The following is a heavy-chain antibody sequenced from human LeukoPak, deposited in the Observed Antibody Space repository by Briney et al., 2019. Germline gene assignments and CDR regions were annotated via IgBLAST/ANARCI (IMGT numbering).Heavy chain of an antibody. CDR3: AKEAIIASAFDI. CDR1: GFTFDDYA. Sequence: PGGFLRLSCAASGFTFDDYAMHWVRHAPGKGLEWVSGISWNSGSIGYADSAKGRFTISRDNAKNSLYLQMNSLRAEDMALYYCAKEAIIASAFDIWGQGTMVTVSS. J-gene: IGHJ3*02. CDR2: ISWNSGSI. D-gene: IGHD6-13*01. V-gene: IGHV3-9*03.